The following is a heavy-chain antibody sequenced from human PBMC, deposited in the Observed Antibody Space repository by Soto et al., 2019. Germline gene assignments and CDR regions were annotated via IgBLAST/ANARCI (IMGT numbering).Heavy chain of an antibody. CDR3: AKDLYTAMVPGWFDP. CDR2: ISGSGGST. Sequence: GGSLRLSCAASGFTFSSYAMSWVRQAPGKGLEWVSAISGSGGSTYYADSVKGRFTISRDSSKNTLYLQMNSLRAEDTAVYYCAKDLYTAMVPGWFDPWGQGTLVTVSS. D-gene: IGHD5-18*01. V-gene: IGHV3-23*01. J-gene: IGHJ5*02. CDR1: GFTFSSYA.